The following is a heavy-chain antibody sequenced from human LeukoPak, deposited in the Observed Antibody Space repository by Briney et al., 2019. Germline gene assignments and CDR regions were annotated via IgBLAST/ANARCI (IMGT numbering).Heavy chain of an antibody. D-gene: IGHD1-26*01. CDR1: GFTFSSYS. Sequence: GGSLRLSCAASGFTFSSYSMNWVREAPGKGLEWVSSISSSSSYIYYADSVKGRFTISRDNAKNSLYLQMNSLRAEDTAVYYCARDALVGATIWFDPWGQGTLVTVSS. CDR3: ARDALVGATIWFDP. CDR2: ISSSSSYI. J-gene: IGHJ5*02. V-gene: IGHV3-21*01.